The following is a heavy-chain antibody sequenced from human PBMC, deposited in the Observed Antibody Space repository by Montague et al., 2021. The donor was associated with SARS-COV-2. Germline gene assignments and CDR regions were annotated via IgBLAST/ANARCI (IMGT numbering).Heavy chain of an antibody. D-gene: IGHD4-17*01. Sequence: SETLSFTCIVSGSSVRSYYWSWIRQPPGKGLEWIGCIYDSGSTNYNPSLKSRVTISVDTSKNQFSLKLSSVTAADTAVYYCARENTVTTFGGPYYIDSWGQGTLVTVSA. V-gene: IGHV4-59*02. CDR3: ARENTVTTFGGPYYIDS. CDR1: GSSVRSYY. CDR2: IYDSGST. J-gene: IGHJ4*02.